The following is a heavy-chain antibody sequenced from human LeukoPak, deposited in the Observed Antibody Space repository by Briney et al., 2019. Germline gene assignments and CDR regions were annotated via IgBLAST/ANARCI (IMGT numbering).Heavy chain of an antibody. J-gene: IGHJ5*02. D-gene: IGHD6-13*01. CDR3: ARDKGAAAGRIGWFDP. CDR2: INPNSGGT. Sequence: GASVKVLCRASRYTFTGYYMHWARQAPGQGLEWVEWINPNSGGTNYAQKFQGRVTMTRDTSISTAYMELSRLRSDDTAVYYCARDKGAAAGRIGWFDPWGQGTLVTVSS. CDR1: RYTFTGYY. V-gene: IGHV1-2*02.